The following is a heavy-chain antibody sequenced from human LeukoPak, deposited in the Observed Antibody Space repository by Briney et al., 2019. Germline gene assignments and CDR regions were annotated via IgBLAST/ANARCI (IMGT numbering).Heavy chain of an antibody. V-gene: IGHV3-30*02. D-gene: IGHD1-26*01. CDR2: IRYDGSNK. Sequence: SGGSLRLSCAASGFTFSSYGMHWVRQAPGKGLEWVAFIRYDGSNKYYADSVKGRFTISRDNSKNTLYLQMNSLRAEDTAVYYCAKDPLYGGSVIEYYFDYWGQGTLVTVSS. CDR1: GFTFSSYG. J-gene: IGHJ4*02. CDR3: AKDPLYGGSVIEYYFDY.